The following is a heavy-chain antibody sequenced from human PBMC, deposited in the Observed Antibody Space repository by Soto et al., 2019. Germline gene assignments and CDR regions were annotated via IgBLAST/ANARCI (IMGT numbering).Heavy chain of an antibody. CDR1: GYTFTSYG. J-gene: IGHJ6*02. CDR3: ARWGRDGYNYYYYYGMDV. Sequence: QVQLVQSGAEVKKPGASVKVSCKASGYTFTSYGISWVRQAPGQGLEWMGWISAYNGNTNYAQKLQGRVTMTTDTSTSTAYMELRSLRSHDTAVYYCARWGRDGYNYYYYYGMDVWGQGTTVTVAS. CDR2: ISAYNGNT. D-gene: IGHD5-12*01. V-gene: IGHV1-18*01.